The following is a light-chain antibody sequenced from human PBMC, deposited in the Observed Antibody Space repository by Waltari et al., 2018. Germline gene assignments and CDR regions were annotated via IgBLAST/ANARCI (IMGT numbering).Light chain of an antibody. V-gene: IGLV3-19*01. CDR2: GKN. J-gene: IGLJ3*02. CDR3: NSRDSSGYHGV. Sequence: SSELTQDPAVSVALGQTVRITCQGDSIRSYYASWYQQKPGQAPVLVIYGKNDRPSGIPDRFSGAGSGTQASLAITGAQAEDEADYCCNSRDSSGYHGVFGGGTKRTVL. CDR1: SIRSYY.